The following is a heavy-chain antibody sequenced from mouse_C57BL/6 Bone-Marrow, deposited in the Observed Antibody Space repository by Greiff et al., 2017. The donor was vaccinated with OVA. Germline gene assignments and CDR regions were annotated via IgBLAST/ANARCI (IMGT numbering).Heavy chain of an antibody. CDR3: ARHHYYGSSYNYAMDY. Sequence: EVQVVESGGDLVKPGGSLKLSCAASGFTFSSYGMSWVRQTPDKRLEWVATISSGGSYTYYPDSVKGRFTISRDNAKNTLYLQMSSLKSEDTAMYYCARHHYYGSSYNYAMDYWGQGTSVTVSS. D-gene: IGHD1-1*01. CDR2: ISSGGSYT. CDR1: GFTFSSYG. J-gene: IGHJ4*01. V-gene: IGHV5-6*01.